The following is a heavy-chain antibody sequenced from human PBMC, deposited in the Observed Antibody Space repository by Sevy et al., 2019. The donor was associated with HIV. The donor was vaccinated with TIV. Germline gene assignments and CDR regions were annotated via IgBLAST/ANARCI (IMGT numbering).Heavy chain of an antibody. J-gene: IGHJ3*02. CDR2: ISWDGGST. V-gene: IGHV3-43*01. Sequence: GGSLRLSCAASGFTFDDYTMHWVRQAPGNGLEWVSLISWDGGSTYYADSVKGRFTISRDNSKNSLYLQMNSLRTEDTALYYCARGFGELTNAGGWQPEPNAFDIWGQGTLVTVSS. D-gene: IGHD3-10*01. CDR1: GFTFDDYT. CDR3: ARGFGELTNAGGWQPEPNAFDI.